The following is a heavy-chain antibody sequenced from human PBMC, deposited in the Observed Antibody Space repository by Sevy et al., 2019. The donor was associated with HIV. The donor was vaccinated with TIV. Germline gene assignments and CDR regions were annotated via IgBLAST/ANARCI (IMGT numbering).Heavy chain of an antibody. CDR2: IKQDMSEK. V-gene: IGHV3-7*01. CDR1: GFTFSSYW. D-gene: IGHD3-22*01. CDR3: ARAQQVTMLVVIGGLYFDF. Sequence: GGSLRLSCAASGFTFSSYWMTWVRQAPGKGLEWVANIKQDMSEKYYADSVKGRFTISRDNAKNSLYLQMESLRAEDTDVYYGARAQQVTMLVVIGGLYFDFWGQGTLVTVSS. J-gene: IGHJ4*02.